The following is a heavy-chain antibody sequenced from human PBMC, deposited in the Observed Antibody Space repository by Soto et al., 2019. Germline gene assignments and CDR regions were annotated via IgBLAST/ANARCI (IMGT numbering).Heavy chain of an antibody. Sequence: QVQLVESGGGVVQPGRSLRLSCAASGFIISGYAMHWVRQAPGKGLEWVARISYDGTYKYYADSVKGRFTMSRDKSKNTLYLQMNSLRAEDTAVFYCARGGGYDFFDYWGQGTLVTVSS. CDR3: ARGGGYDFFDY. CDR2: ISYDGTYK. CDR1: GFIISGYA. J-gene: IGHJ4*02. D-gene: IGHD5-12*01. V-gene: IGHV3-30-3*01.